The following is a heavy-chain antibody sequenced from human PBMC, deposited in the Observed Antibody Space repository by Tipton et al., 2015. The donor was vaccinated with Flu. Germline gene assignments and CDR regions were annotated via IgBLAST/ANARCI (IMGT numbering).Heavy chain of an antibody. V-gene: IGHV3-48*03. Sequence: DSVRGRFTISRDNAKNSLYLQLNSLRAEDTAVHYCATLTGDDYWGQGDLVTVSS. D-gene: IGHD7-27*01. J-gene: IGHJ4*02. CDR3: ATLTGDDY.